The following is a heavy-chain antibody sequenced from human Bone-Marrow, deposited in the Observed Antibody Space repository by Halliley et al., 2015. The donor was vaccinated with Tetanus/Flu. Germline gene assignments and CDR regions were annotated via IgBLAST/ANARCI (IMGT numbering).Heavy chain of an antibody. CDR3: ARAPYYYSSGSYYHS. Sequence: GYIYYSGRTSYSPSLKSRVTISVDPSTNQFSLRLNSVTAADTAVYYCARAPYYYSSGSYYHSWGQGTLVTVSS. J-gene: IGHJ4*02. V-gene: IGHV4-31*02. CDR2: IYYSGRT. D-gene: IGHD3-10*01.